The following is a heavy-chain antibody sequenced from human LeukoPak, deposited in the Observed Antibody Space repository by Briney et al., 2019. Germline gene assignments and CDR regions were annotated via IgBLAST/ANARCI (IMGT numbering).Heavy chain of an antibody. CDR1: GYSFTNYW. Sequence: GESLQISFQGSGYSFTNYWIAWVRPMPGKGLEWMGIIYPGDSDTRYRPSFQDQVTISADKSISTAYLQWSSLKASDTAMYYCARVPAAARWGYYYYYMDVWGKGNTVTVSS. J-gene: IGHJ6*03. D-gene: IGHD6-13*01. CDR2: IYPGDSDT. V-gene: IGHV5-51*01. CDR3: ARVPAAARWGYYYYYMDV.